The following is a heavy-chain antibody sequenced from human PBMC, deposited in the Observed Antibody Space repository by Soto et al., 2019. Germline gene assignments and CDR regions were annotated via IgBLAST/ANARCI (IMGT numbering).Heavy chain of an antibody. D-gene: IGHD1-1*01. J-gene: IGHJ4*02. CDR2: IKTKTDAETT. CDR3: TTKTGLPSDY. Sequence: EVQLVEAGGGLVKPGGSLRLSCAASGFTFSNAWMTGARQAPGKGLEWGGRIKTKTDAETTDYEAPVKGRFTISRDDSKNALYLQMNSLKPEDTAVYYGTTKTGLPSDYWGQGTLVTFSS. CDR1: GFTFSNAW. V-gene: IGHV3-15*01.